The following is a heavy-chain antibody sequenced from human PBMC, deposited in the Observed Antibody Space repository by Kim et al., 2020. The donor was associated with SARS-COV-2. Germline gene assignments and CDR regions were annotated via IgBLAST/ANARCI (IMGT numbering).Heavy chain of an antibody. J-gene: IGHJ3*02. Sequence: PSLKDRVTISVDTSKTQCSLKLSSVTAADTAVYYCARDRRGSGSYRAFDIWGQGTMVTVSS. CDR3: ARDRRGSGSYRAFDI. D-gene: IGHD1-26*01. V-gene: IGHV4-30-2*05.